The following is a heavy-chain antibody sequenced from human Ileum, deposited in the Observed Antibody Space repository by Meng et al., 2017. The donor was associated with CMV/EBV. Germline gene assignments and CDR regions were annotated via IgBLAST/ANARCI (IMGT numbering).Heavy chain of an antibody. CDR3: ARDDCYGTYIARGGFDY. D-gene: IGHD2-21*02. Sequence: QGPLPRAGPGLGKPSETLALTCIVSGGLITNFYWSWFRPSAGKGLGWLGHIHNIGTTNNNPSLKSRLPMSLDASTNQLSLNLRSVTAADTAVYFCARDDCYGTYIARGGFDYWGRGTLVTVSS. J-gene: IGHJ4*02. CDR2: IHNIGTT. CDR1: GGLITNFY. V-gene: IGHV4-4*07.